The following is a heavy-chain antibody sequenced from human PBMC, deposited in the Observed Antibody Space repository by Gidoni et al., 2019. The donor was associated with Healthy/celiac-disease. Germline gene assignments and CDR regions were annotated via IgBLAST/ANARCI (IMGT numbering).Heavy chain of an antibody. Sequence: EVQLVEAGGGLVPPGGSLRLSCADSGFTVSSKHMSWVRQAPGKGLEWVSALHSGGTTYYADSVKGRFTISRDNSKNTLYLQMNSQRAEDTAVYYCARDGGSGWYRYWGQGTLVTVSS. CDR1: GFTVSSKH. D-gene: IGHD6-19*01. CDR2: LHSGGTT. CDR3: ARDGGSGWYRY. V-gene: IGHV3-66*01. J-gene: IGHJ4*02.